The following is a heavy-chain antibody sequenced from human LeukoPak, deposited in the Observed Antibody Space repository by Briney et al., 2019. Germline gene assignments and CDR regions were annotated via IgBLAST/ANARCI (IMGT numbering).Heavy chain of an antibody. D-gene: IGHD6-13*01. V-gene: IGHV3-21*01. CDR2: ISSSSFSM. CDR1: GFTFSSYE. CDR3: ARDHRSGSATAGTYFDY. Sequence: GGSLRLSCAASGFTFSSYEMNWVRQAPGKGLEWVSSISSSSFSMYYADSVKGRFTISRDNAKNSLYLQMNSLRVEDTAIYYCARDHRSGSATAGTYFDYWGQGTLVTVSP. J-gene: IGHJ4*02.